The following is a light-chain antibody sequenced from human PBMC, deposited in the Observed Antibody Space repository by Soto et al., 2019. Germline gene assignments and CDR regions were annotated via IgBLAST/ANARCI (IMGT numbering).Light chain of an antibody. CDR3: SSYADSDSLV. CDR2: EVS. V-gene: IGLV2-8*01. J-gene: IGLJ2*01. Sequence: HSALTQPPSASGSPGQSVTISCTGTSSDVGAYNYVSWYQQHPGKAPKLMIYEVSKRPSGVPDRFSGSKSGNTASLTVSGLQAEDEADYYCSSYADSDSLVFGGGTKVTVL. CDR1: SSDVGAYNY.